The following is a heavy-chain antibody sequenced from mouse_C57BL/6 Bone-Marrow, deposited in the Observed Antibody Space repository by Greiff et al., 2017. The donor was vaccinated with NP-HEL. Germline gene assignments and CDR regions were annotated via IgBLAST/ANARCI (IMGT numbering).Heavy chain of an antibody. CDR3: VKKGKIYYCYDELDY. V-gene: IGHV1-55*01. CDR1: GYTFTSYW. J-gene: IGHJ2*01. CDR2: IYPGSGST. Sequence: QVQLQQPGAELVKPGASVKMSCKASGYTFTSYWITWVKQRPGQGLEWIGDIYPGSGSTNYNEKFKSKATLTVDTSSSTAYMQLSILTSEDSAVYYGVKKGKIYYCYDELDYWGQGTTLTVSS. D-gene: IGHD2-2*01.